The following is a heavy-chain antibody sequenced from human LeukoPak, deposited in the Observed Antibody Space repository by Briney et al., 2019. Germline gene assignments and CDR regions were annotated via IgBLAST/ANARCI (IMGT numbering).Heavy chain of an antibody. Sequence: SGPALVKPTQTLTLTCTFSGFSFTNNGMCVTWIRQPPGKVLEWLARIDWDDDKYYSASLKTRLTISKDTSKNQVVLTMTNMDPVDTATYYCARIRGTYCSSTTCSFEDFWGQGTLVTVSS. CDR1: GFSFTNNGMC. D-gene: IGHD2-2*01. CDR2: IDWDDDK. V-gene: IGHV2-70*11. J-gene: IGHJ4*02. CDR3: ARIRGTYCSSTTCSFEDF.